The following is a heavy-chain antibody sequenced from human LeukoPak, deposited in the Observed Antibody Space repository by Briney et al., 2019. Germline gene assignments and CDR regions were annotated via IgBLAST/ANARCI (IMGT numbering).Heavy chain of an antibody. CDR3: ARLDDSSGYYPYYFDY. D-gene: IGHD3-22*01. CDR1: GGSISSYY. Sequence: PSETLSLTCTVSGGSISSYYWSWIRQPPGKGLNWMGYIYYSGSTNYNPSLKSRVTISVDTSKNQFSLKLSSVTAADTAVYYCARLDDSSGYYPYYFDYWGQGTLVTVSS. CDR2: IYYSGST. J-gene: IGHJ4*02. V-gene: IGHV4-59*08.